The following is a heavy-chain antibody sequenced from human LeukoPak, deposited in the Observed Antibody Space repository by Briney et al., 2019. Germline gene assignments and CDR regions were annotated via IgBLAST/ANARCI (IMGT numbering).Heavy chain of an antibody. Sequence: ASVKVSCKASGYTFTNYYMHWVRQAPGQGLEWMGLINPTGTGTNYAQKFQGRVTITADESTSTAYMELSSLRSEDTAVYYCARARVVRGVMPYYGMDVWGQGTTVTVSS. CDR1: GYTFTNYY. D-gene: IGHD3-10*01. CDR3: ARARVVRGVMPYYGMDV. CDR2: INPTGTGT. J-gene: IGHJ6*02. V-gene: IGHV1-46*01.